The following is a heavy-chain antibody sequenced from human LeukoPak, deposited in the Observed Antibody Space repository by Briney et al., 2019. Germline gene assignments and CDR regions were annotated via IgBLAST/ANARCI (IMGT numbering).Heavy chain of an antibody. D-gene: IGHD2-2*01. CDR2: IYHSGST. CDR1: GYSISSGYY. CDR3: AKTPAQLPINWFDA. V-gene: IGHV4-38-2*02. Sequence: SETLSLTCTVSGYSISSGYYWGWIRQPPGKGLEWIGSIYHSGSTYYNPSLKSRVTISVDTSKNQFSLNVSSVTAADTAVYYCAKTPAQLPINWFDAWGQGTLVTVSS. J-gene: IGHJ5*02.